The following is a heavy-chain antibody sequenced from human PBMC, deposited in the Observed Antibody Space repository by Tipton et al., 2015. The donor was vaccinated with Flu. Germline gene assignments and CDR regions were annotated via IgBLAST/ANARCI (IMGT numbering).Heavy chain of an antibody. J-gene: IGHJ4*02. Sequence: TLSLTCVVSGVSINSGYYWGWIRQSPGRGLEWIGSIHHTGPTFYGPSLKSRVTISVDASRRQFSLQLRSMSAADTAVYYCARRSSVSSGWGFDYWGQGSLVTVSS. CDR3: ARRSSVSSGWGFDY. CDR1: GVSINSGYY. D-gene: IGHD6-6*01. CDR2: IHHTGPT. V-gene: IGHV4-38-2*01.